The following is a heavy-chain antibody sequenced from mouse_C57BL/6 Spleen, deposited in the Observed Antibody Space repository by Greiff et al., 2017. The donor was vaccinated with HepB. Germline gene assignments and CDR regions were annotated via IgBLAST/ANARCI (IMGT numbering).Heavy chain of an antibody. J-gene: IGHJ1*03. D-gene: IGHD1-2*01. CDR3: ASALLGYFDV. V-gene: IGHV5-17*01. CDR2: ISSGSSTI. CDR1: GFTFSDYG. Sequence: EVMLVESGGGLVKPGGSLKLSCAASGFTFSDYGMHWVRQAPEKGLEWVAYISSGSSTIYYADTVKGRFTISRDNAKNTLFLQMTSLRSEDTAVYYCASALLGYFDVWGTGTTVTVSS.